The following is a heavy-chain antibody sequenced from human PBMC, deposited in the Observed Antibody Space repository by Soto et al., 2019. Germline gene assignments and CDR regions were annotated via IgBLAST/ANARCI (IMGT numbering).Heavy chain of an antibody. Sequence: ASVKVSCKASGYTFTSYAMHWVRQAPGQRLEWMGWINAGNGSTKYSQKFQGRVTITRDTSASTAYMELSSLRSEDTAVYYCARDVCSGGSCYYFDYWGQGTLVTVSS. D-gene: IGHD2-15*01. J-gene: IGHJ4*02. CDR2: INAGNGST. V-gene: IGHV1-3*01. CDR3: ARDVCSGGSCYYFDY. CDR1: GYTFTSYA.